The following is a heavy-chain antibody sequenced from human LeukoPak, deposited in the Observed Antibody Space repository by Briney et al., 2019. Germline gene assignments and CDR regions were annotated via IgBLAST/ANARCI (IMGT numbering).Heavy chain of an antibody. CDR3: ARGGMIVKGHPFDY. V-gene: IGHV3-30-3*01. J-gene: IGHJ4*02. CDR1: GFTFSSYA. Sequence: AGGSLRLSCAASGFTFSSYAMHWVRQAPGKGLEWVAVISYDGSNKYYADSVKGRFTIYRDNSKNTLYLQMNSLRAEDTAVYYCARGGMIVKGHPFDYWGQGTLVTVSS. CDR2: ISYDGSNK. D-gene: IGHD3-22*01.